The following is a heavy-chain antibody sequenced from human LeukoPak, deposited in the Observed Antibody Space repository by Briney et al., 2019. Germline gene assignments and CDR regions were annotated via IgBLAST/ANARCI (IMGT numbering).Heavy chain of an antibody. CDR1: GFTFSSYS. D-gene: IGHD5-12*01. CDR2: ISSSSSYI. V-gene: IGHV3-21*05. Sequence: GALRLFCGASGFTFSSYSMNWVRQAPGKGLEWGSYISSSSSYIYYADSVKGRFTISRDNAKNSLYLQMNSLRAEDTAVYYCARAEGSGYENFDYWGQGTLVIVSS. CDR3: ARAEGSGYENFDY. J-gene: IGHJ4*02.